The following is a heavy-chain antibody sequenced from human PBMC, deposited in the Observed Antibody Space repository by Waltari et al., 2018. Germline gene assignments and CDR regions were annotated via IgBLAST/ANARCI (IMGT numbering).Heavy chain of an antibody. V-gene: IGHV4-4*07. CDR1: GGCISSYY. CDR3: ARDHTVTDYDFWSGYSDY. J-gene: IGHJ4*02. CDR2: IYTSGST. Sequence: QVQLQESGPGLVKPSETLSLTCTGSGGCISSYYWSWIRQRAGKGLEWLGRIYTSGSTNYNPSLNSRVTMSVDTSNNQFSLKLSSVTAADTAVYYCARDHTVTDYDFWSGYSDYWGQGTLVTVSS. D-gene: IGHD3-3*01.